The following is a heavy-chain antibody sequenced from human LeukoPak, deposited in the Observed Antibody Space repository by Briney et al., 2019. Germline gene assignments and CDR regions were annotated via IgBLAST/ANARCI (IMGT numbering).Heavy chain of an antibody. CDR3: AKNSRWGSQSAFDI. Sequence: GGSLRLSCAAPGFTFSSYAMSWVRQAPGKGLEWVSSISGSGGSTYYADSVQGRFTISRDNSKNTLYLQMNSLRAEDTAVYYCAKNSRWGSQSAFDIWGQGTMVTVSS. V-gene: IGHV3-23*01. J-gene: IGHJ3*02. CDR1: GFTFSSYA. CDR2: ISGSGGST. D-gene: IGHD3-16*01.